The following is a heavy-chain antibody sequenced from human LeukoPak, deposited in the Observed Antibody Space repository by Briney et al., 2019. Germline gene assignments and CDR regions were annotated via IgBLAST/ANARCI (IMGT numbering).Heavy chain of an antibody. J-gene: IGHJ3*02. D-gene: IGHD2-2*01. CDR2: ISTAGDP. CDR3: AGQARPGAAEGAFDI. V-gene: IGHV3-13*05. Sequence: GGSLRLSCTASGFAFSSYDMHWVRQDKGKGLEWVSAISTAGDPCYLGSVKGRFTISRENAKNSFYLQMNSLRAGDTAVYYCAGQARPGAAEGAFDIWGQGTMVTVSS. CDR1: GFAFSSYD.